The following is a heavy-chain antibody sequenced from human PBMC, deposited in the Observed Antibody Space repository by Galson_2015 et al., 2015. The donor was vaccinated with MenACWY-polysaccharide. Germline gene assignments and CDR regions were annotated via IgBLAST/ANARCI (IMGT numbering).Heavy chain of an antibody. CDR1: GGTLINYA. V-gene: IGHV1-69*05. Sequence: SVKVSCKASGGTLINYAISWVRQAPGQGLKWMGGIIPVFETTTYAQKFQGRVTITTDESTSTAYLDLTSLRSDDTAVFYCARGPPTWFGDIFYYCLDVWGQGSAVTVSS. J-gene: IGHJ6*02. D-gene: IGHD3-10*01. CDR2: IIPVFETT. CDR3: ARGPPTWFGDIFYYCLDV.